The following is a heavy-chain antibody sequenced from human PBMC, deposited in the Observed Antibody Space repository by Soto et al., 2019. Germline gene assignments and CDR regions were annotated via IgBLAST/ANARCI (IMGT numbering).Heavy chain of an antibody. CDR1: GFTCSSYA. J-gene: IGHJ4*01. V-gene: IGHV3-23*01. Sequence: EVHLFESGGGLVQPGGSLRLSCAASGFTCSSYAMSWVLQAPWKGLEWVSAISGSGGSTYYADSVKGRFTISRDNSKNKLYLQMNSLRAEDTAVYYCAKSCGGSSTSCTYYFDYCGHGNLVTVSS. D-gene: IGHD2-2*01. CDR3: AKSCGGSSTSCTYYFDY. CDR2: ISGSGGST.